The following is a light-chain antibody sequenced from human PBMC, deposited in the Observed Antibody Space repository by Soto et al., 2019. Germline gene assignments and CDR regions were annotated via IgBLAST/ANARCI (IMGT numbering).Light chain of an antibody. J-gene: IGKJ4*01. CDR3: QNYNDAPLT. CDR2: SAS. CDR1: RDIAVH. V-gene: IGKV1-27*01. Sequence: DFQMTQSPSSLSASVGDRVTISCRASRDIAVHLAWYQQRPGKVPKLLIYSASTLQSGVPSRFSGSASGTDFALTITGLQPEDVATYYCQNYNDAPLTFGGGTKVDIK.